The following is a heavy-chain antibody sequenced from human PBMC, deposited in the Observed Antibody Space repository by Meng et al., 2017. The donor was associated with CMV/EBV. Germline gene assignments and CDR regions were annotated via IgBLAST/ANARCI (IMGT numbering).Heavy chain of an antibody. CDR2: INPNSGGT. Sequence: ASVKVSCKASGYTFTSYDINWVRQAPGQGLEWMGWINPNSGGTNYAQKFQGRVTMTRDTSISTAYMELSRLRSDDTAVYYCARDWVVPAALDYWGQGTLVTVSS. J-gene: IGHJ4*02. CDR3: ARDWVVPAALDY. CDR1: GYTFTSYD. D-gene: IGHD2-2*01. V-gene: IGHV1-2*02.